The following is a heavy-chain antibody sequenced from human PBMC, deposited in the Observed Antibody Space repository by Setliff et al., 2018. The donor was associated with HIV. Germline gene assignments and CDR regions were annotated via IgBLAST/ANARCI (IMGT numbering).Heavy chain of an antibody. CDR3: ARGLYSSSWYGSYWFDP. J-gene: IGHJ5*02. D-gene: IGHD6-13*01. CDR1: GFRFDDSV. CDR2: ISWDSASI. V-gene: IGHV3-9*01. Sequence: GGSLRLSCAVSGFRFDDSVMHWVRQAPGKGLEWVSGISWDSASIGYADSVKGRFTISRDNAEYSLYLQMNSLRAGDTAVYYCARGLYSSSWYGSYWFDPWGQGTLVTVSS.